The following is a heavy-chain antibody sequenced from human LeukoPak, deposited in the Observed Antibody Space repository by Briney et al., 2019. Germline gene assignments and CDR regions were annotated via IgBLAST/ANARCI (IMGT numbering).Heavy chain of an antibody. CDR3: ARGDYGEYFDY. CDR1: GFTFTSYG. J-gene: IGHJ4*02. CDR2: ISAYNGNT. Sequence: PGGSLRLFCAASGFTFTSYGISGVRQARGQGLEWMGWISAYNGNTNYAQKLQGRVTMTTDTSTSTAHMELRSLRSDDTAVYYCARGDYGEYFDYWGQGTLVTVSS. D-gene: IGHD4-17*01. V-gene: IGHV1-18*01.